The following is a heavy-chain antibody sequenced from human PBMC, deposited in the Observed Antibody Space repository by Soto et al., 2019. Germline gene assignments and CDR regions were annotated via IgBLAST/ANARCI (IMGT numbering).Heavy chain of an antibody. V-gene: IGHV4-34*01. D-gene: IGHD6-13*01. Sequence: SETLSLTCAVYGGSFSGYYWSWIRQPPGKGLEWIGEINHSGGTNYNPSLKSRVTISVDTSKNQFSLRLSSVTAADTAVYYCARTYSSSWSPFDYWGQGTLVTVSS. CDR2: INHSGGT. CDR3: ARTYSSSWSPFDY. CDR1: GGSFSGYY. J-gene: IGHJ4*02.